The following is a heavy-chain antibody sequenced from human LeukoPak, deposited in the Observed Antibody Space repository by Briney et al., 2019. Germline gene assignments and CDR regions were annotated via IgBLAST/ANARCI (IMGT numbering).Heavy chain of an antibody. CDR3: TRVVLVGTTYSYFDY. CDR2: TRKKTNSYTT. V-gene: IGHV3-72*01. Sequence: GSLRLSCAASGFTFSDHYMDWVRQAPGKGLEWVGRTRKKTNSYTTEYAASVKGRLTISRDDSKNSLYLQMNSLKAEDTAVYYCTRVVLVGTTYSYFDYWGQGTLVTVSS. D-gene: IGHD1-26*01. CDR1: GFTFSDHY. J-gene: IGHJ4*02.